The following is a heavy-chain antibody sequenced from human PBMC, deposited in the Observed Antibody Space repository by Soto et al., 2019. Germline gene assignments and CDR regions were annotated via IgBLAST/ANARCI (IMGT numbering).Heavy chain of an antibody. J-gene: IGHJ4*02. CDR3: AKGEANTVSGVETLFDSWGQGVDTLFDY. CDR2: INPNSGGT. V-gene: IGHV1-2*02. D-gene: IGHD3-3*01. Sequence: GASVKVSCKASGYTFTGYYMHWVRQAPGQGLEWMGWINPNSGGTNYAQKFQGRVTMTRDTSISTAYMELSRLRVEDTAVYYCAKGEANTVSGVETLFDSWGQGVDTLFDYWGQGTLVTVSS. CDR1: GYTFTGYY.